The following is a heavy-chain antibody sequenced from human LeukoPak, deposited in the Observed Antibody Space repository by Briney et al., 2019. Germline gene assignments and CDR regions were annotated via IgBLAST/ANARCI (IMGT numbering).Heavy chain of an antibody. Sequence: ASVKVSCKASGYTFTSYGISWVRQAPGQGLEWMGWISAYNGNTNYAQKLQGRVTMTTDTSTSTAYMELRSLRSDDTAAYYCARVTGEIVVVPAAMSVYYYGMDVWGQGTTVTVSS. J-gene: IGHJ6*02. D-gene: IGHD2-2*01. V-gene: IGHV1-18*01. CDR2: ISAYNGNT. CDR3: ARVTGEIVVVPAAMSVYYYGMDV. CDR1: GYTFTSYG.